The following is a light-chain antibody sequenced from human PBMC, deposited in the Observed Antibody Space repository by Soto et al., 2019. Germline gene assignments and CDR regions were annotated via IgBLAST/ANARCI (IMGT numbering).Light chain of an antibody. CDR3: QQYNSWPPT. J-gene: IGKJ5*01. CDR2: DAS. CDR1: QSVRSN. Sequence: EIVMTQSPANLSVSLGERATLSCRASQSVRSNLDWYQQKPGQAPRLLIYDASTRAPGIPARFSGSGSGTELTLTISSLQSDDFAVYHCQQYNSWPPTFGHGTRLETK. V-gene: IGKV3-15*01.